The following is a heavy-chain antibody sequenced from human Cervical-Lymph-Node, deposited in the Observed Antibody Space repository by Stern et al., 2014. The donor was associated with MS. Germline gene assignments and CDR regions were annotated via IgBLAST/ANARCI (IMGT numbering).Heavy chain of an antibody. Sequence: EDQLVESGAEVKKPGESLKISCKGSGNSFTANWIAWVRQMPGKGLEWMRIISPGDSDTSYSQSCQGQVTSSAYMAISTAYLQWSSLKASDTAMYYCARDYGDYAFDYWGQGTLVTVSS. CDR1: GNSFTANW. D-gene: IGHD4-17*01. V-gene: IGHV5-51*01. CDR2: ISPGDSDT. J-gene: IGHJ4*02. CDR3: ARDYGDYAFDY.